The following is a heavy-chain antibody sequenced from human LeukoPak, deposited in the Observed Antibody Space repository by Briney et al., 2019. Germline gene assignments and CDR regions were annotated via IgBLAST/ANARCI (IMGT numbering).Heavy chain of an antibody. D-gene: IGHD1-26*01. J-gene: IGHJ4*02. V-gene: IGHV4-30-2*01. CDR1: GDYINNGGHY. CDR2: ISHRGST. Sequence: TPSETLSLTCSVSGDYINNGGHYWSWIRQPPGKTLEYIGYISHRGSTYYNPSLKSRLTITVDGSRNQFSLKLRSVTAADTAVYYCARSEDSGSYFSFDYWGQGTLVAVSS. CDR3: ARSEDSGSYFSFDY.